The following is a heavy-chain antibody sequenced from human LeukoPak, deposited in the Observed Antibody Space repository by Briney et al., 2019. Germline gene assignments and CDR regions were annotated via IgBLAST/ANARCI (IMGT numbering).Heavy chain of an antibody. J-gene: IGHJ5*02. CDR1: GFTFSSYS. Sequence: GGSLRLSCATSGFTFSSYSMNWVRQAPGKGLEWVSSISSSSSYIYYADSVKGRFTISRDNAKNSLYPQMNSLRAEDTAVYYCARDGYCSGGSCHTLFNSYNWFDPWGQGTLVTVSS. CDR3: ARDGYCSGGSCHTLFNSYNWFDP. CDR2: ISSSSSYI. D-gene: IGHD2-15*01. V-gene: IGHV3-21*01.